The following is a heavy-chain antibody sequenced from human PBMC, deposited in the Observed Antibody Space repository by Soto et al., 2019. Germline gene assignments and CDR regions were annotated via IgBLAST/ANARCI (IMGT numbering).Heavy chain of an antibody. Sequence: PGGSLRLSCAASGFTFSSYAMCWVRQAPGKGLEWVSAISGSGGSTYYADSVKGRFTISRDNSKNTLYLQMNSLRAEDTAVYYCAKDKHYDGSGTKGPFDYWGQGTLVTVSS. CDR2: ISGSGGST. J-gene: IGHJ4*02. CDR1: GFTFSSYA. D-gene: IGHD3-10*01. V-gene: IGHV3-23*01. CDR3: AKDKHYDGSGTKGPFDY.